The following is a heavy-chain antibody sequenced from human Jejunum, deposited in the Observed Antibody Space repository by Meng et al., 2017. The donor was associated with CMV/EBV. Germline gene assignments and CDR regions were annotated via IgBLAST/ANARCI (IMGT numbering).Heavy chain of an antibody. CDR2: ISGSGGSA. D-gene: IGHD3-9*01. CDR1: GFRFRSYA. J-gene: IGHJ4*02. V-gene: IGHV3-23*01. Sequence: GFRFRSYAMRWVRQAPGKGLEWVSGISGSGGSALYADSVKGRFTISRDNSKSTLYLQMNSLRADDTALYYCAKGQYYDIFTGYFDYWGPGTVVTVSS. CDR3: AKGQYYDIFTGYFDY.